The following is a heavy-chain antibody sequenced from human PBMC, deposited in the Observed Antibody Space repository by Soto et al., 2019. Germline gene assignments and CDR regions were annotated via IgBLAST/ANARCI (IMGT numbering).Heavy chain of an antibody. CDR2: IVVGSGNT. CDR3: AADRAYGSGSRTVVLGMDV. Sequence: SVKVSCKASGYTFTSSAMQWVRQARGQRLEWIGWIVVGSGNTNYAQKFQERVTITRDMSTSTAYMELSSLRSEDTAVYYCAADRAYGSGSRTVVLGMDVWGQGTTVTVSS. CDR1: GYTFTSSA. D-gene: IGHD3-10*01. J-gene: IGHJ6*02. V-gene: IGHV1-58*02.